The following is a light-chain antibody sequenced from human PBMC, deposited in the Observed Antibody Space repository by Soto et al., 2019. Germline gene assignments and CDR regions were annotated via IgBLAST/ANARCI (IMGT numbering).Light chain of an antibody. Sequence: DIQMTQSPSTLSASVGDRVTITCRASQIIHNWLAWFQQKPGKAPKLLMYKASSLESGVPSRFSGSGSETEYTLTITSLQPDDFATYYRQQYNSYPFTFGPGTKVDIK. CDR1: QIIHNW. J-gene: IGKJ3*01. V-gene: IGKV1-5*03. CDR2: KAS. CDR3: QQYNSYPFT.